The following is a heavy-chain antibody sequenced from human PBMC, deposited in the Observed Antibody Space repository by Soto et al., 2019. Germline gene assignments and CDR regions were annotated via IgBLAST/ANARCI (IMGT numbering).Heavy chain of an antibody. CDR3: ARVFGCYTNGWYDY. CDR1: GFTFGSYW. CDR2: IKQDGSEK. V-gene: IGHV3-7*04. D-gene: IGHD6-19*01. J-gene: IGHJ4*02. Sequence: EVQLVESGGGVVQPGGSLRLSCAASGFTFGSYWMNWVRQAPGKGLQWVANIKQDGSEKNCVDSVTGRFTISRDNAKNSLYLQMNSLRAEDTAVYYFARVFGCYTNGWYDYWGQGTLVTVSS.